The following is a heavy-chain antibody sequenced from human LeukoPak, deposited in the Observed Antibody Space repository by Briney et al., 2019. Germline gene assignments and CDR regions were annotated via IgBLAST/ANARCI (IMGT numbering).Heavy chain of an antibody. Sequence: GGSLRLSCAASGFTFSSYAMTWVRQAPGKGLECVSGISGRGSSASYADSVKGRFTISRDNYKNTLYLQMNSLRAEDTAVYYCAKSLYGGMDVWGRGTTVTVSS. D-gene: IGHD3-16*02. CDR2: ISGRGSSA. CDR3: AKSLYGGMDV. J-gene: IGHJ6*04. CDR1: GFTFSSYA. V-gene: IGHV3-23*01.